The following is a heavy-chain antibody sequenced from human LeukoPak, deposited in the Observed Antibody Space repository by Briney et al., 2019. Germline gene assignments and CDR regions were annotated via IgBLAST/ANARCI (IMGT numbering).Heavy chain of an antibody. V-gene: IGHV4-39*01. CDR2: IYYSGRT. D-gene: IGHD3-22*01. Sequence: SETLSLTCSVSGDSVSRSDSYWDWIRQPPGKGLEGIGTIYYSGRTYYSPSLKSRVTMSVDPSNNQFSLNLRSVTAADTALYYCARRRYYDGSGYLEWGQGTLLSVPS. J-gene: IGHJ1*01. CDR3: ARRRYYDGSGYLE. CDR1: GDSVSRSDSY.